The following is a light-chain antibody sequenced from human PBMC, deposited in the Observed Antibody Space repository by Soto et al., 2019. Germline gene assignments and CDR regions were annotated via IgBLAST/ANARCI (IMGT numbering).Light chain of an antibody. J-gene: IGKJ5*01. CDR2: GAS. V-gene: IGKV3D-15*01. CDR3: QQYNNWPIT. Sequence: EIVLTQSPGTLSLSPGERATLSCGASQSVTSNYLAWYQQKPGQAPRLLIFGASIRVKGIPDRFSGSGSGTEFTLTISSLQSEDFAVYYCQQYNNWPITFGQGTRLEIK. CDR1: QSVTSN.